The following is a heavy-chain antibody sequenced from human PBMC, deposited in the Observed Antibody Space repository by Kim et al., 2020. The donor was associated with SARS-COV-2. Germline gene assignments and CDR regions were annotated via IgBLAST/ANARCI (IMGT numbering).Heavy chain of an antibody. CDR3: ARDHTSGAVYV. CDR2: IYNSGGT. J-gene: IGHJ3*01. CDR1: GFTVNVNY. D-gene: IGHD1-26*01. Sequence: GGSLRLSCAASGFTVNVNYMNWVRQAPGKGLEWVSIIYNSGGTFYADSVKGRFTISRDNSKNTLYLQMNSLRAEDTAVYYCARDHTSGAVYVWGQGTLVT. V-gene: IGHV3-66*01.